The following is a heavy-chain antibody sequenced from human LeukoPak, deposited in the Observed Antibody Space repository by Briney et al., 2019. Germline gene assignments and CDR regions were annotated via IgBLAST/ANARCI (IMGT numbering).Heavy chain of an antibody. J-gene: IGHJ4*02. V-gene: IGHV3-30*02. CDR2: IRYDGSDK. D-gene: IGHD6-13*01. CDR1: GFTFSSYW. Sequence: GGSLRLSCAASGFTFSSYWMSWVRQAPGKGLEWVAFIRYDGSDKYYADSVKGRFTISRDNSKNTLYLQMNSLRAEDTAVYYCAKASITAALTFDYWGQGTLVTVSS. CDR3: AKASITAALTFDY.